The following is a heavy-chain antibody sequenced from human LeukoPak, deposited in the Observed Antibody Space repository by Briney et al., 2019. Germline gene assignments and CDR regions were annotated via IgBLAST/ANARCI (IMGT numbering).Heavy chain of an antibody. CDR3: ARSGTGSDY. V-gene: IGHV1-2*02. D-gene: IGHD1-1*01. J-gene: IGHJ4*02. Sequence: ASVKVSCKSAGSTFTVYYIPWMRQAPGQGLEWMGWINPNSGGTNYVQKFQGRVTMNRDTSIKIDHMELRRLSSDDTAVDYCARSGTGSDYWGQGTLVTVSS. CDR2: INPNSGGT. CDR1: GSTFTVYY.